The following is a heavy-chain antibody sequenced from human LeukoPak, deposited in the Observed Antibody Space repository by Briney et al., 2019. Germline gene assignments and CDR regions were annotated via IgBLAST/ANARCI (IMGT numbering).Heavy chain of an antibody. CDR2: INHSGST. D-gene: IGHD4-11*01. CDR1: GGSLSGYY. V-gene: IGHV4-34*01. Sequence: SETLSLTCAVYGGSLSGYYWSWIRQPPGKGLEWIGEINHSGSTNYNPSLKSRVTISVDTSKNQFSLKLSSVTAADTAVYYCSREGYSCPNWFDTWGQGTLVTVSS. CDR3: SREGYSCPNWFDT. J-gene: IGHJ5*02.